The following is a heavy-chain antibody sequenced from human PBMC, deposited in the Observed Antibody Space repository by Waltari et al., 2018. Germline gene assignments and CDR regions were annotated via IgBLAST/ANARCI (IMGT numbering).Heavy chain of an antibody. CDR1: GYSISSGYY. D-gene: IGHD6-19*01. Sequence: QLQLQESGPGLVKPSETLSLTCAVSGYSISSGYYWGWIRQPPGKGLEWIGSIYHSGSTYYNPSLKSRVTITVNTSKNQYSLKLSSGTAADTAVYYWASLQPAGIAVAGTYIYWGQGTLVTVSS. CDR2: IYHSGST. CDR3: ASLQPAGIAVAGTYIY. J-gene: IGHJ4*02. V-gene: IGHV4-38-2*01.